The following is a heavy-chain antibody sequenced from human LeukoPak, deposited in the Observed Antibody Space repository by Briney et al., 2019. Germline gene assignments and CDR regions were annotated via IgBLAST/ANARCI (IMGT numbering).Heavy chain of an antibody. J-gene: IGHJ4*02. CDR1: GGSISSNSYY. V-gene: IGHV4-39*07. Sequence: SETLSLTCTVSGGSISSNSYYWGWICQPPGKGLEWIGSMYYSGSTYYNPSLKSRVTISVDTSKNQFSLKLSSVTAADTAVYYCARGGYDYVWGSYRYGFWFDYWGQGTLVTVSS. D-gene: IGHD3-16*02. CDR2: MYYSGST. CDR3: ARGGYDYVWGSYRYGFWFDY.